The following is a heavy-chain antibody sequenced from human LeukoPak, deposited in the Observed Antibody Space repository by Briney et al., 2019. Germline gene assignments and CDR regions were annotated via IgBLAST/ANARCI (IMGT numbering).Heavy chain of an antibody. Sequence: SQTLSLTCAISGDSVSSKSAACNWIRQSPSRGLEWLGRTYYRSRWYNDYAVSVKSRITINSDTSKNQFSLQLNSVTPEDTAMYYCARDPLTGDRFDYWGQGTLVTVSS. CDR3: ARDPLTGDRFDY. D-gene: IGHD7-27*01. CDR2: TYYRSRWYN. V-gene: IGHV6-1*01. CDR1: GDSVSSKSAA. J-gene: IGHJ4*02.